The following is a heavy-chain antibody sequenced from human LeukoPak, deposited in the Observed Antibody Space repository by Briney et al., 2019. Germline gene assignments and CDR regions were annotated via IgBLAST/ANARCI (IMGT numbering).Heavy chain of an antibody. Sequence: PGGSLRLSCVTSGFTFSIYTMTWFRQAPEKGLEWVSSISGSGDATYFADSVRGRFTLSRDNSRNTLFLQMDSLRVDDTAVYYCAKAKGGLWGQGTRVTVSS. D-gene: IGHD2-15*01. CDR1: GFTFSIYT. CDR2: ISGSGDAT. J-gene: IGHJ4*02. CDR3: AKAKGGL. V-gene: IGHV3-23*01.